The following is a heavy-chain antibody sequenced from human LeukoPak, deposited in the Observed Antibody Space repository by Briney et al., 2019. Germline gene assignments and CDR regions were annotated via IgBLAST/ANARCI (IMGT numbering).Heavy chain of an antibody. CDR2: INHSGYT. V-gene: IGHV4-34*01. CDR3: TRMTTGHDY. D-gene: IGHD4-17*01. Sequence: SETLSLTCAVAGVSFNDYYWSWVRQTPGKGLEWIGEINHSGYTNDSPSLKSRVTLSIDTSRKQFSLNLRSVTVADTGIYYCTRMTTGHDYWGQGTLVTVSS. J-gene: IGHJ4*02. CDR1: GVSFNDYY.